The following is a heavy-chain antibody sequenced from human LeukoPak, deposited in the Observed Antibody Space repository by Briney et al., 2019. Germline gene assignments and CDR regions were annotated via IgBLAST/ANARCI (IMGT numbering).Heavy chain of an antibody. CDR3: GRGGYCSGGTCYRFNAFDI. CDR2: ISPSGSAI. Sequence: GGSLRLSCAASGFTLSDYYMSWIRQAPGKGLEWVSYISPSGSAIYTDSVKGRFTISTDNAKNSLFLQMNSLRAEDTAVYYCGRGGYCSGGTCYRFNAFDIWGQGTTVTVSS. D-gene: IGHD2-15*01. V-gene: IGHV3-11*04. CDR1: GFTLSDYY. J-gene: IGHJ3*02.